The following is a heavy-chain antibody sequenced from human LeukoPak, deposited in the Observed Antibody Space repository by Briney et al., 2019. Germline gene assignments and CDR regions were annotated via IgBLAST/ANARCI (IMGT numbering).Heavy chain of an antibody. V-gene: IGHV4-61*02. CDR3: ARESHYYGSTGRFDP. J-gene: IGHJ5*02. CDR1: GGSISSCSYY. Sequence: SETLSLTCTVSGGSISSCSYYWSWLRQPAGKGLEWIGRIYTSGTTNYNPSLKSRVTISVDTSKNQFSLKLSSVTAADTAVYYCARESHYYGSTGRFDPWGQGTLVTVSS. D-gene: IGHD3-10*01. CDR2: IYTSGTT.